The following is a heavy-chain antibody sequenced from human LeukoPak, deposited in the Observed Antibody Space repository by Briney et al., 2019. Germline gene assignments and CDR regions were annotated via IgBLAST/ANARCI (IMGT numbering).Heavy chain of an antibody. V-gene: IGHV4-39*01. J-gene: IGHJ4*02. CDR3: ASPATYYYGSGSYEPFDY. Sequence: SETLSLTCTVSGGSVSSSSYYWGWIRQPPGKGLEWIGSSYYSGSTYYNPSLKSRVTISVDTSKNQFSLKLSSVTAADTAVYYCASPATYYYGSGSYEPFDYWGQGTLVTVSS. D-gene: IGHD3-10*01. CDR1: GGSVSSSSYY. CDR2: SYYSGST.